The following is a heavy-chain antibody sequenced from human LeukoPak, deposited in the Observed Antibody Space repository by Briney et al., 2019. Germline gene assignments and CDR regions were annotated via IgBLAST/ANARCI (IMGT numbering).Heavy chain of an antibody. Sequence: SETLSLTCTVSGYSINSGYYWSLIRQPPGKGLEWIGYIYYSGSTYYNPSLKSRVTISVDTSKNQFSLKLSSVTAADTAVYYCARRHCSGGSCYWTVFDYWGQGTLVTVSS. CDR2: IYYSGST. V-gene: IGHV4-30-4*01. CDR1: GYSINSGYY. CDR3: ARRHCSGGSCYWTVFDY. J-gene: IGHJ4*02. D-gene: IGHD2-15*01.